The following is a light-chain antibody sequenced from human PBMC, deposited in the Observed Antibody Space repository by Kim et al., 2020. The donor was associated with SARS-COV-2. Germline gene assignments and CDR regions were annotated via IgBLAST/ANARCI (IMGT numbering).Light chain of an antibody. Sequence: ASVGDRVTITCRASQSISSWLAWYQQKPGKAPKLLIYKASSLESGVPSRFSSSGSGTEFTLTISSLQPDDFATYYCQQYNGYSWTFGQGTKVDIK. CDR1: QSISSW. V-gene: IGKV1-5*03. CDR3: QQYNGYSWT. J-gene: IGKJ1*01. CDR2: KAS.